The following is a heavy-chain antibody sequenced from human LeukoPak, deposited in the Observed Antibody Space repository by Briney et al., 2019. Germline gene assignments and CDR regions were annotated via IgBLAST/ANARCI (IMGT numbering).Heavy chain of an antibody. Sequence: SETLSLTCTVSGGSISSSSYYWGWIRQPPGKGLEWIGSIYYSGSTYYNPSLKSRVTISVDTSKNQFSLKLSSVTAADTAVYYCARPSPSYCSSTSCSQDYWGQGTLVTVSS. CDR2: IYYSGST. D-gene: IGHD2-2*01. V-gene: IGHV4-39*01. CDR1: GGSISSSSYY. J-gene: IGHJ4*02. CDR3: ARPSPSYCSSTSCSQDY.